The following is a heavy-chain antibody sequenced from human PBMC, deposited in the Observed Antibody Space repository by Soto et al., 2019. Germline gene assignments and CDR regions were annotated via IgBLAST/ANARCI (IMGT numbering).Heavy chain of an antibody. V-gene: IGHV3-23*01. Sequence: PGGSLRLSCGASGFTFRNYAMSWVRQAPGKGLEWLSGVSNSGGSTYYADSVKGRFTTSRDNSKNTLYLQMNSLRAEDTAVYYCARDSESNSGYQAPFDYWGQGTLVTVSS. CDR3: ARDSESNSGYQAPFDY. D-gene: IGHD3-22*01. CDR2: VSNSGGST. J-gene: IGHJ4*02. CDR1: GFTFRNYA.